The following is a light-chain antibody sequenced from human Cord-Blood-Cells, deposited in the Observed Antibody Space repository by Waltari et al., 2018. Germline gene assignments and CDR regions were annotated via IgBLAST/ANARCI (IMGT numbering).Light chain of an antibody. Sequence: DIQITQSPSSLSASLGERVTLTCRASQSISSYLNWYQQKPGKAPKLLIYAASSLQSGVPSRFSGSGSGTDFTLTISSLQPEDFATYYCQQSYSTPFTFGPGTKVDIK. CDR2: AAS. V-gene: IGKV1-39*01. J-gene: IGKJ3*01. CDR3: QQSYSTPFT. CDR1: QSISSY.